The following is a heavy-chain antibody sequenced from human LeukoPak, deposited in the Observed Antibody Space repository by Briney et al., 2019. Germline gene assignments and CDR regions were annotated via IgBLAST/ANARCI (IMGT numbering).Heavy chain of an antibody. J-gene: IGHJ4*02. CDR3: AKGHYYGSGSLDY. Sequence: SETLSLTCTVSGDSISSSSSHWGWIRQPPGKGLEWIGSIYYSGSAYYNPSLKSRVTISVDASKNQFSLKLSSVSAADTAVYYCAKGHYYGSGSLDYWGQGTLVTVSS. CDR2: IYYSGSA. V-gene: IGHV4-39*01. CDR1: GDSISSSSSH. D-gene: IGHD3-10*01.